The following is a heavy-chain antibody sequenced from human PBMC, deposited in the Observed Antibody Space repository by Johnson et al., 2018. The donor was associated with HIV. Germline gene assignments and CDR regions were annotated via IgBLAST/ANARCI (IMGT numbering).Heavy chain of an antibody. CDR3: YCTHHFGAGSESKGTFDA. Sequence: YADSVRGRFTISRDNSKNTLYLQMTSLRQDDTAVYSCYCTHHFGAGSESKGTFDAWGQGTMVTVSS. V-gene: IGHV3-33*03. D-gene: IGHD3-10*01. J-gene: IGHJ3*01.